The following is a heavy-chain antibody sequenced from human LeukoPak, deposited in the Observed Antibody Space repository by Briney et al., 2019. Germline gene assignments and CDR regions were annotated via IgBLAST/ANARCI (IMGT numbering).Heavy chain of an antibody. CDR3: AKEYCSGGNCYSFFDS. D-gene: IGHD2-15*01. J-gene: IGHJ4*02. CDR1: GFTFSSYA. CDR2: ISVYGAST. V-gene: IGHV3-23*01. Sequence: GGSLRLSCEASGFTFSSYALSWVRQAPGKGLEWVSAISVYGASTYYAASVKGRFTISRDNSKNTLYLQMNSLRAEDTAIYYCAKEYCSGGNCYSFFDSWGQGTLVTVSS.